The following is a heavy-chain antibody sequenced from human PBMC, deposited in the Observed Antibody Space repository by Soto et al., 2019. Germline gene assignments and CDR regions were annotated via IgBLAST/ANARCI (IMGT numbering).Heavy chain of an antibody. CDR2: ISGDGGST. V-gene: IGHV3-23*01. Sequence: EVQLLESGGGLVQPGGSLRLSCAASGFTFSAYAMTWVRQAPGKGLEWVSAISGDGGSTYYADSVRGRFTISRDNSKNTLFLQMESLRAEDTAIFYCAKQSRPSVYSSCGDWGQGTPVTVSS. D-gene: IGHD6-6*01. CDR1: GFTFSAYA. J-gene: IGHJ4*02. CDR3: AKQSRPSVYSSCGD.